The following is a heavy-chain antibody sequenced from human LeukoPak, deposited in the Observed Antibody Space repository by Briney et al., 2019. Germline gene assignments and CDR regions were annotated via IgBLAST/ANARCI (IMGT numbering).Heavy chain of an antibody. CDR3: ARDASRALPDY. CDR2: ISSSGSTI. D-gene: IGHD1-26*01. Sequence: GGSLRLSCAASGFTFSSYSMIWVRQAPGKGLEWVSYISSSGSTIYYVDSVKGRFTISRDNAKNLLYLQMNSLRAEDTAVYYCARDASRALPDYWGQGTLVTVSS. J-gene: IGHJ4*02. V-gene: IGHV3-48*04. CDR1: GFTFSSYS.